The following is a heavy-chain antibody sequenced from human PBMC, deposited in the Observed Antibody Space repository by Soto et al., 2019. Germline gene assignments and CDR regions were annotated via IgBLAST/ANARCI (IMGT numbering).Heavy chain of an antibody. CDR1: GYTFTSHG. CDR2: INAGSGNT. V-gene: IGHV1-3*01. CDR3: ARRDVTIFGVVPRDYYYYGMDV. J-gene: IGHJ6*02. Sequence: ASVKVSCKASGYTFTSHGIHWVRQAPGQRLEWMGWINAGSGNTKYSQKFQGRVTTTRDTSASTAYMELSSLRSEDTAVYYCARRDVTIFGVVPRDYYYYGMDVWGQGTTVTVSS. D-gene: IGHD3-3*01.